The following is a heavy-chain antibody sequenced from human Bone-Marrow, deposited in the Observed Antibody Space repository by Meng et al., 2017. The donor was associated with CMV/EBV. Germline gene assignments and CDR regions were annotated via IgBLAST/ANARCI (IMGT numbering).Heavy chain of an antibody. CDR3: ARPQGYCTSTRCYTDSFDM. J-gene: IGHJ3*02. V-gene: IGHV5-51*01. Sequence: GESLKISCKGSGYTFSSYWIAWVRQMPGKGLEWMGIIYPNDSDTRYSPSFQGQVTISADKSLSTAYLQWSSLKASDTAMYYCARPQGYCTSTRCYTDSFDMWGQGTMVTVSS. CDR1: GYTFSSYW. CDR2: IYPNDSDT. D-gene: IGHD2-2*02.